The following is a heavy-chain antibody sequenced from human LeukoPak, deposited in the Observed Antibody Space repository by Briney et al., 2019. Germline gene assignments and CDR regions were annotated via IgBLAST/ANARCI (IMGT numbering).Heavy chain of an antibody. V-gene: IGHV5-10-1*01. CDR3: ATRRMRSDY. Sequence: GQSLKISCKGSGYSFTSYWISWVRQMPGKGLEWMGRIDPSDSYTNYSTSFQGHVTITADKSISTAYLQWSSLKASDTAMYYCATRRMRSDYWGQGTLVTVSS. J-gene: IGHJ4*02. D-gene: IGHD2-15*01. CDR2: IDPSDSYT. CDR1: GYSFTSYW.